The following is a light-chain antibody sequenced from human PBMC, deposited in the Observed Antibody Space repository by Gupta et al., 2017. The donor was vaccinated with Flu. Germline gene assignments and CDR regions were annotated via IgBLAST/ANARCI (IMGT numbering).Light chain of an antibody. CDR3: QQYDTYSRT. J-gene: IGKJ1*01. CDR1: HTISTW. V-gene: IGKV1-5*03. Sequence: PSTPSASEGSRVPISCRASHTISTWLAWYQQKPGKAPKLLIYKASNLESGVPSRFSGSGSGTEFTLTISSLQPDDFATYYCQQYDTYSRTFGQGTKVEIK. CDR2: KAS.